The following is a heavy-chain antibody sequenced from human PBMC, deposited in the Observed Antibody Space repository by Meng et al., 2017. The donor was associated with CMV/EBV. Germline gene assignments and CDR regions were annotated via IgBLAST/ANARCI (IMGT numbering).Heavy chain of an antibody. CDR2: IDPSDSYT. CDR3: ARLKSGEYSSSSGWFDP. J-gene: IGHJ5*02. D-gene: IGHD6-6*01. CDR1: YTITGYW. V-gene: IGHV5-10-1*01. Sequence: YTITGYWISWVRHGPGKGLEWMGRIDPSDSYTNYSPSFQGHVTISADKSMSTAYLQWSSLKASDTAMYYCARLKSGEYSSSSGWFDPWGQGTLVTVSS.